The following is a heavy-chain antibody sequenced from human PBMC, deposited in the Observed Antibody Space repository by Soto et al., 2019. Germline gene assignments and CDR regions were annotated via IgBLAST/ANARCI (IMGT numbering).Heavy chain of an antibody. CDR2: IYYSGST. J-gene: IGHJ3*02. D-gene: IGHD3-10*01. Sequence: SETLSLTCTVSGGSISRYYWSWIRQPPGKGLEWIGYIYYSGSTNYNPSLKSRVTISVDTSKNQFSLKLSSVTAADTAVYYCAREYGSGFDAFDIWGQGTMVTVSS. V-gene: IGHV4-59*01. CDR1: GGSISRYY. CDR3: AREYGSGFDAFDI.